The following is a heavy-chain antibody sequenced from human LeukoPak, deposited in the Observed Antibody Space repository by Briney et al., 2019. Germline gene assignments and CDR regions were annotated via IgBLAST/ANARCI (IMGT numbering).Heavy chain of an antibody. CDR2: ISAHNGNT. Sequence: ASVKVSCKASGYTFSSYGLSWVRQAPGQGLEWMGWISAHNGNTNYAQRFQGRLTMTTDTPTSTAYMELSSLRSEDTAVYYCARGNLAVLDAFDIWGQGTMVTVSS. CDR3: ARGNLAVLDAFDI. D-gene: IGHD1-7*01. CDR1: GYTFSSYG. V-gene: IGHV1-18*01. J-gene: IGHJ3*02.